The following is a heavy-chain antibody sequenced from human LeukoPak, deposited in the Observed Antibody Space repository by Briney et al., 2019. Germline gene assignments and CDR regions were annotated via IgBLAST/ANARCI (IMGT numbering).Heavy chain of an antibody. D-gene: IGHD1-1*01. CDR2: ISAYNGNT. J-gene: IGHJ4*02. CDR3: ARIDILYNWNGGGSGGFDY. V-gene: IGHV1-18*01. CDR1: GYTFTSYG. Sequence: GASVKVSCKASGYTFTSYGISWVRQAPGQGLEWMGWISAYNGNTNYAQKLQGRVTMTTDTSTSTAYMELRSLRSDDTAVYYCARIDILYNWNGGGSGGFDYWGQGTLVTVSS.